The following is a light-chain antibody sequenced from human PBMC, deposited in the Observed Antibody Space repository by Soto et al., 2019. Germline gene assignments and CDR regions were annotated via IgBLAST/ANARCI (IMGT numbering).Light chain of an antibody. CDR1: QSVSNY. V-gene: IGKV3-11*01. Sequence: EIVLPQSPATLSLSPGEKATLSCRASQSVSNYLAWYQQKPGQTPRLLIYNASNRATGIPTRFSGSGSGTDFTLTISSLEPEDFAVYYCQQRSSWFTFGQGTKLEIK. J-gene: IGKJ2*01. CDR3: QQRSSWFT. CDR2: NAS.